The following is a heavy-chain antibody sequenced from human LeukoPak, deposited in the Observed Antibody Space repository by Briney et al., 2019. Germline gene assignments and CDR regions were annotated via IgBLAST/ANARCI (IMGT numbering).Heavy chain of an antibody. J-gene: IGHJ4*02. V-gene: IGHV1-69*04. Sequence: APVKVSCKASGGTFSSYAISWVRQAPGQGLEWMGRIIPILGIANYAQKFQGRVTITADKSTSTAYMELSSLRSEDTAVYYCARGYSSGWFDYWGQGTLVTVSS. D-gene: IGHD6-19*01. CDR3: ARGYSSGWFDY. CDR1: GGTFSSYA. CDR2: IIPILGIA.